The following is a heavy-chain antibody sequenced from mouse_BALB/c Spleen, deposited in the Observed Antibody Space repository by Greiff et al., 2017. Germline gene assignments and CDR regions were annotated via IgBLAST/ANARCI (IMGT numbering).Heavy chain of an antibody. CDR2: ISNGGGST. V-gene: IGHV5-12-2*01. CDR3: ARYYYGSSYVHYAMDY. D-gene: IGHD1-1*01. Sequence: EVKVEESGGGLVQPGGSLKLSCAASGFTFSSYTMSWVRQTPEKRLEWVAYISNGGGSTYYPDTVKGRFTISRDNAKNTLYLQMSSLKSEDTAMYYCARYYYGSSYVHYAMDYWGQGTSVTVSS. J-gene: IGHJ4*01. CDR1: GFTFSSYT.